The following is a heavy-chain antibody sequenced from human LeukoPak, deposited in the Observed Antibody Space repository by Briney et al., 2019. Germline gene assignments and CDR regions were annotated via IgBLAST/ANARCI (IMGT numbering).Heavy chain of an antibody. V-gene: IGHV3-21*01. CDR3: ASSIAAAGSGAFDI. J-gene: IGHJ3*02. D-gene: IGHD6-13*01. CDR2: ISSSSSYI. Sequence: GGSLRLSCAASGFTFSSYSMNWVRQAPGKGLEWVSSISSSSSYIYYADSVKGRFTISRDNANNSLYLQMNSLRAEDTAVYYCASSIAAAGSGAFDIWGQGTMVTVSS. CDR1: GFTFSSYS.